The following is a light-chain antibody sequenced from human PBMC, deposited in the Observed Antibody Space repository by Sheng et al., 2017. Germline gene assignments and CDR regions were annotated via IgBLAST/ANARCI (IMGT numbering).Light chain of an antibody. Sequence: DIQMTQSPSDMSASVGDRVTITCRASQGITNSLAWFQQKPGKAPKRLIHGAFRLQSGVPSRFSGIGSGTDFTLTISSLQSEDFAVYYCQQYNIWPPWTFGPGTKVEIK. CDR3: QQYNIWPPWT. V-gene: IGKV1-17*03. CDR1: QGITNS. J-gene: IGKJ1*01. CDR2: GAF.